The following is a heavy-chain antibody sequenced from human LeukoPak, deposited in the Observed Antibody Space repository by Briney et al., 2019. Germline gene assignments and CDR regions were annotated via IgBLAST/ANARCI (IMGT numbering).Heavy chain of an antibody. Sequence: ASVKVSCKASGYSLPAKFMHWVRQAPGQGLEWMGWINPNSGGTNYAQKFQGRVTMTRDTSITTAYMELTSLRSDDTAVYYCARDLFYSVSGTYYNVGRVFNYWGQGTLVTVSS. D-gene: IGHD3-10*01. CDR3: ARDLFYSVSGTYYNVGRVFNY. CDR2: INPNSGGT. J-gene: IGHJ4*02. V-gene: IGHV1-2*02. CDR1: GYSLPAKF.